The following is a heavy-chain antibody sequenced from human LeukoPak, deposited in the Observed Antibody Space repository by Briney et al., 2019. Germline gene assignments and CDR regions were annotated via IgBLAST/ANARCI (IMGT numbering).Heavy chain of an antibody. D-gene: IGHD2-2*01. V-gene: IGHV1-18*01. J-gene: IGHJ4*02. CDR3: ARYCSSTSCYAAPKNDY. CDR2: ISAYNGNT. CDR1: GYTFTSYG. Sequence: ASVKVSCKASGYTFTSYGISWVRPAPGQGLEWMGWISAYNGNTNYAQKLQGRVTMTTDTSTSTAYMELRSLRSDDTAVYYCARYCSSTSCYAAPKNDYWGQGTLVTVSS.